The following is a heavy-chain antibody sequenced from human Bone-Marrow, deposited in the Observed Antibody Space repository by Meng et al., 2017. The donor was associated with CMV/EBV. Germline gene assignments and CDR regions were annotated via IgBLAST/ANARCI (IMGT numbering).Heavy chain of an antibody. D-gene: IGHD5-18*01. CDR3: ANSRYSSSWYDF. CDR1: GYMFTNFN. J-gene: IGHJ5*01. Sequence: ASVKVSCKASGYMFTNFNITWVRQAAGQGLEWMNWMNPNSDDTSYAQKYQGRVTMTTDTSISTAYMELSNLTSDDTAVFYCANSRYSSSWYDFWGQGTRVTGSS. V-gene: IGHV1-2*02. CDR2: MNPNSDDT.